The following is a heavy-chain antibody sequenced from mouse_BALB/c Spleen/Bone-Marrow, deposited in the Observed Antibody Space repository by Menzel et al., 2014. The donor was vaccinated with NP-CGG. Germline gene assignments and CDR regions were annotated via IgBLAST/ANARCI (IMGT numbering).Heavy chain of an antibody. V-gene: IGHV1-69*02. CDR1: GYTFTSXW. J-gene: IGHJ2*01. Sequence: QVQLQQSGAELVRPGASVKLSCKASGYTFTSXWXNWVXQRPXXGXXWIXXIYPSDSYTNYNQKFKDKATLTVDKSSSTAYTQLSSPTSEDSAVYYCTRSGGYYFDYWGQGTTLTVSS. CDR2: IYPSDSYT. CDR3: TRSGGYYFDY.